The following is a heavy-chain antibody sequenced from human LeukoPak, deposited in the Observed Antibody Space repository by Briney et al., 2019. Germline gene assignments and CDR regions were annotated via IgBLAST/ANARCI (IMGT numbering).Heavy chain of an antibody. V-gene: IGHV3-7*01. J-gene: IGHJ3*02. CDR2: IKQDGSEK. D-gene: IGHD6-19*01. CDR3: AREGRIAVPCPSFGPDAFDI. CDR1: GFTFSSYW. Sequence: PGGSLRLSCAASGFTFSSYWMNWVRQAPGKGLEWVANIKQDGSEKYYVDSVKGRFTISRDNAKKSLYLQMNSLRAEDTAVYYCAREGRIAVPCPSFGPDAFDIWGQGTLVTVSS.